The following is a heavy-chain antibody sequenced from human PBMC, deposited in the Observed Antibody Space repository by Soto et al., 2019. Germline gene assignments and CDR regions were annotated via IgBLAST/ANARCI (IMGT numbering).Heavy chain of an antibody. CDR1: GFTFSSYA. J-gene: IGHJ4*02. CDR3: AKAGNGYDFWSGYVYYFDY. CDR2: ISGSGGST. D-gene: IGHD3-3*01. V-gene: IGHV3-23*01. Sequence: RLSCAASGFTFSSYAMSWVRQAPGKGLEWVSAISGSGGSTYYADSVKGRFTISRDNSKNTLYLQMNSLRAEDTAVYYCAKAGNGYDFWSGYVYYFDYWGQGTLVTVSS.